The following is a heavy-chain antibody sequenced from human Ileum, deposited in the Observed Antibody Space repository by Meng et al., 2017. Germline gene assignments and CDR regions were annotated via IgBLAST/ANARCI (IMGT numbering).Heavy chain of an antibody. CDR1: GGSISSGGYY. CDR2: IYYSGTT. J-gene: IGHJ4*02. V-gene: IGHV4-31*03. D-gene: IGHD6-13*01. CDR3: AREPPAAAGTGADY. Sequence: QVQLQESGPGLVKPSQPLSLTCPFSGGSISSGGYYWSWIRQHPGKGLEWIGYIYYSGTTYYNPSLKSRVTISVDTSKNQFSLKLSSVTAADTAVYYCAREPPAAAGTGADYWGQGTLVTVSS.